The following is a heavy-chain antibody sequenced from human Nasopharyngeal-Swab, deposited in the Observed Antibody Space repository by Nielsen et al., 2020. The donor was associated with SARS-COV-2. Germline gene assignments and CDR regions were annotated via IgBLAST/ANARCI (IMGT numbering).Heavy chain of an antibody. J-gene: IGHJ4*02. D-gene: IGHD5-18*01. Sequence: SETLSLTCTVPGGSISSGSYYWSWIRQPAGKGLEWIGRIYTSGSTNYNPSLKSRVIISVDTSKNQFSLKLSSVTAADTAVYYCASTAMGIGIGSEYYFDYWGQGTLVTVSS. CDR1: GGSISSGSYY. CDR3: ASTAMGIGIGSEYYFDY. CDR2: IYTSGST. V-gene: IGHV4-61*02.